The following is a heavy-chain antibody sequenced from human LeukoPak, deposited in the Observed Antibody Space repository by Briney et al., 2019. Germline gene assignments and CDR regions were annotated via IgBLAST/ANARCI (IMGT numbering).Heavy chain of an antibody. CDR1: GFTFGSYG. J-gene: IGHJ5*02. CDR3: ARGRARIAAAGTGENNWFDP. D-gene: IGHD6-13*01. V-gene: IGHV3-33*01. CDR2: IWYDGSNK. Sequence: GGSLRLSCAASGFTFGSYGMHWVRQAPGKGLEWVAVIWYDGSNKYYADSVKGRFTISRDNSKNTLYLQMNSLRAEDTAVYYCARGRARIAAAGTGENNWFDPWGQGTLVTVSS.